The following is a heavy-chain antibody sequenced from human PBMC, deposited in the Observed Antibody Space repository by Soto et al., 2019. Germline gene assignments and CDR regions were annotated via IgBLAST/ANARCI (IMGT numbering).Heavy chain of an antibody. CDR1: GYSFTTYG. D-gene: IGHD3-22*01. V-gene: IGHV1-18*01. CDR3: ARGGSGYTWFNEF. CDR2: ISTYNGDT. J-gene: IGHJ4*02. Sequence: QVQLVQSGAEVKKPGASVRVSCKASGYSFTTYGVTWVRQAPGQGLEWMGWISTYNGDTRVAQQHQGRVTLTTDTSTNAAHMELRSLRSDDTAIYYCARGGSGYTWFNEFWGQGTLVTVSS.